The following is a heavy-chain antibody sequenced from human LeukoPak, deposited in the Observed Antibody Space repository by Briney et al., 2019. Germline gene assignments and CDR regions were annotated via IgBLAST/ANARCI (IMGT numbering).Heavy chain of an antibody. V-gene: IGHV3-73*01. CDR1: GLTFSGAD. CDR3: AKVEGASKASVY. D-gene: IGHD1-1*01. J-gene: IGHJ4*02. Sequence: PGGSLRLSCAASGLTFSGADMHWVRQASGKGLEWVGRIRTKGNRYATAYAASVKGRFTISRDDSKNTAYLQMNSLKTEDTAVYYCAKVEGASKASVYWGQGALVTVSS. CDR2: IRTKGNRYAT.